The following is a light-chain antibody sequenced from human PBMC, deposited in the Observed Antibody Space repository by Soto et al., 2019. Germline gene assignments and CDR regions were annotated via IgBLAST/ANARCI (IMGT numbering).Light chain of an antibody. CDR3: QQRSNWRGSLT. J-gene: IGKJ5*01. V-gene: IGKV3-11*01. Sequence: EIVLTQSPATLSLSPGERATLSCRASQSVSSYLAWYQQKPGQAPRLLIYDASNRATGIPARFSGSGSGTDFTLTISSLEPEDFAVYYCQQRSNWRGSLTFGQGTRLEIK. CDR1: QSVSSY. CDR2: DAS.